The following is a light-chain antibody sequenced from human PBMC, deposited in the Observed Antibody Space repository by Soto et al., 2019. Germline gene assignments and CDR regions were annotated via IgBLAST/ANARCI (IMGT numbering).Light chain of an antibody. V-gene: IGLV4-69*01. CDR3: QTWGSGIRV. CDR1: SGHSSNA. Sequence: QSVLTQSPSASASLGASVKLTCTLSSGHSSNAIAWHQQQPEEGPRYLMKVNSDGSHFKGDGIPERFSGSSSGAERYLTISSLQSEDEADYYCQTWGSGIRVFGGGT. CDR2: VNSDGSH. J-gene: IGLJ3*02.